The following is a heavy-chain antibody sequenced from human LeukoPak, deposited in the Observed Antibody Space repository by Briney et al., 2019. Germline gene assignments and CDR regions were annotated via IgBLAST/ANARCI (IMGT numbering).Heavy chain of an antibody. CDR3: AREHDYYGSGSYGWNWFDP. J-gene: IGHJ5*02. Sequence: SETLSLTCTVSGYSISSGYYWGWIRQPPGKGLEWIGYIYYSGSTNYNPSLKSRVTISVDTSKNQFSLKLSSVTAADTAVYYCAREHDYYGSGSYGWNWFDPWGQGTLVTVSS. CDR2: IYYSGST. V-gene: IGHV4-61*01. D-gene: IGHD3-10*01. CDR1: GYSISSGYY.